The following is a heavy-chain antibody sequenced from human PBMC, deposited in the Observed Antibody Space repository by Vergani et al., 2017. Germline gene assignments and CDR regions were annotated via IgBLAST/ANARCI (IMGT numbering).Heavy chain of an antibody. J-gene: IGHJ4*02. D-gene: IGHD3-22*01. CDR3: AKDMSYDSSGSDY. CDR1: GFTFDDYA. CDR2: ISWNSGSI. V-gene: IGHV3-9*01. Sequence: VQLVESGGGLVKPGGSLRLSCAASGFTFDDYAMHWVRQAPGKGLEWVSGISWNSGSIGYADSVKGRFTISRDNAKNSLYLQMNSLRAEDTALYYCAKDMSYDSSGSDYWGQGTLVTVSS.